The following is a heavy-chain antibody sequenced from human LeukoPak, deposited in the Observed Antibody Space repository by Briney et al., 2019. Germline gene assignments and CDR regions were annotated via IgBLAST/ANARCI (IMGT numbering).Heavy chain of an antibody. CDR2: ISGSGGST. CDR1: GFTFSSYA. V-gene: IGHV3-23*01. CDR3: AKAGPESYYYDSSGYWDY. D-gene: IGHD3-22*01. J-gene: IGHJ4*02. Sequence: GGSLRLSCAASGFTFSSYALCWVRQAPGKGLEWVSAISGSGGSTYYADSVKGRFTISRDNSKNTLYLQMNSLRAEDTAVYYCAKAGPESYYYDSSGYWDYWGQGTLVTVSS.